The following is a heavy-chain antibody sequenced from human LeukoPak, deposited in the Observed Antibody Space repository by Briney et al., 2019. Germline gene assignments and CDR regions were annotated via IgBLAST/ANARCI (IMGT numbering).Heavy chain of an antibody. V-gene: IGHV4-39*01. J-gene: IGHJ3*01. CDR3: AILPLI. CDR2: IDSSGST. Sequence: PSETLSLTCAVSGASITTKPYYWGWIRQPPGRRLEWIGNIDSSGSTTYNPSLKSRVTISVDSSKNQFSLSLTSVTAADTAVYFCAILPLIWGQGTMVTVSS. CDR1: GASITTKPYY. D-gene: IGHD2/OR15-2a*01.